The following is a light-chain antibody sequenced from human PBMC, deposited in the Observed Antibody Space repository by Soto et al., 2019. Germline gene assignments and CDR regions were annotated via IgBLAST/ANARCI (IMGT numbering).Light chain of an antibody. CDR2: GAS. Sequence: EIVMTQSPATLSVSPGERATLSCRASQSVSSNLAWYQQKPGQAPRLLIYGASTRATGIPARFSGSGSGTEFTLTISSLQPEDFAVYYCQQYNSWFRTFRQGTKVEIK. V-gene: IGKV3-15*01. J-gene: IGKJ1*01. CDR3: QQYNSWFRT. CDR1: QSVSSN.